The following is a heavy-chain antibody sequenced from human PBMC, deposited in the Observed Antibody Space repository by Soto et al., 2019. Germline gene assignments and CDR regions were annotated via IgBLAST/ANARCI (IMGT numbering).Heavy chain of an antibody. CDR3: ARDSHVGSGWQLTADY. CDR1: GFTFSSYG. D-gene: IGHD6-19*01. Sequence: PRGSLRPSCAASGFTFSSYGMHWCRQAPGKGLEWVAVIWYDGSNKYYAESVKGRFTISRDNSKNTLYLQMNNLRAEDTAVYYCARDSHVGSGWQLTADYWGQGTLVTVSS. V-gene: IGHV3-33*01. J-gene: IGHJ4*02. CDR2: IWYDGSNK.